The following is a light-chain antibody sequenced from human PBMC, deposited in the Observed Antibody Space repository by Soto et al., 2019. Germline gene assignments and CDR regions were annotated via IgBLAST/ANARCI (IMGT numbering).Light chain of an antibody. CDR3: SSYTSSTRFV. CDR2: EVR. V-gene: IGLV2-14*01. CDR1: SSDVGAGNY. J-gene: IGLJ1*01. Sequence: QSVLTQPASVSGSPGQSITISCTGTSSDVGAGNYVSWYQQHPGKAPKLMIYEVRNRPSGVSNRFSGSKSGNTASLTISGLQAEDEADYYCSSYTSSTRFVFGTGTKLTVL.